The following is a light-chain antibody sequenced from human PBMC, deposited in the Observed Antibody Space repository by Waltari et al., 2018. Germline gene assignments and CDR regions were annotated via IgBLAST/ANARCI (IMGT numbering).Light chain of an antibody. CDR2: DVS. CDR1: NSDIGGYNY. V-gene: IGLV2-14*01. CDR3: SSYTSSSTYV. Sequence: QSALTQPASVSGSPGQSITISCTGTNSDIGGYNYVSWYQQHPGKAPKLMIYDVSKRPSGVSNRFSGSKSGNTASLTISGRQAEDEADYYCSSYTSSSTYVFGTGTKVTVL. J-gene: IGLJ1*01.